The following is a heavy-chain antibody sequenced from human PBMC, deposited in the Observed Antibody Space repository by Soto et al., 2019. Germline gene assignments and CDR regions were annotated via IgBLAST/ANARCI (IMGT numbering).Heavy chain of an antibody. CDR2: IYYSGST. CDR1: GGSISSSSYC. D-gene: IGHD3-22*01. CDR3: ASDRPYYDSSGYYYEFDY. Sequence: PSETLSLTCTVSGGSISSSSYCWGWIRQPPGKGLEWIGSIYYSGSTYYNPSLKSRVTISVDTSKNQFSLKLSSVTAADTAVYYCASDRPYYDSSGYYYEFDYWGQGTLVTVSS. V-gene: IGHV4-39*01. J-gene: IGHJ4*02.